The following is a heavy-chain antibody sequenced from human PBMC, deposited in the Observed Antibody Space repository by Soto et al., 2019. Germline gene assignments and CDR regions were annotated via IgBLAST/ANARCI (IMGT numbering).Heavy chain of an antibody. D-gene: IGHD2-2*01. J-gene: IGHJ4*02. CDR1: GFTVSSNY. Sequence: GGSLRLSCAASGFTVSSNYMSWVRQAPGKGLEWVSVIYSGGSTYYADSVKGRFTISRHNSKITLYLQRNSLRAEDTAVYYGARGFGHPGAMCFDCWGQGTLVTVAS. V-gene: IGHV3-66*01. CDR3: ARGFGHPGAMCFDC. CDR2: IYSGGST.